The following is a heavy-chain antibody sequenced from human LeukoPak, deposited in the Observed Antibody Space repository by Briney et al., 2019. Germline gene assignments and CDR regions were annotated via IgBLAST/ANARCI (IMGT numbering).Heavy chain of an antibody. CDR3: AKYKFATYYYYYYGMDV. V-gene: IGHV3-43*02. Sequence: GGPLRLSCAASGLTFEDYAMHWVRQVPGKGLEWVSLISGDGGSTYYGDSVKGRFTISRDNSKNSLYLQMNSLRTEDTALYYCAKYKFATYYYYYYGMDVWGQGTTVTVSS. D-gene: IGHD3-16*01. J-gene: IGHJ6*02. CDR2: ISGDGGST. CDR1: GLTFEDYA.